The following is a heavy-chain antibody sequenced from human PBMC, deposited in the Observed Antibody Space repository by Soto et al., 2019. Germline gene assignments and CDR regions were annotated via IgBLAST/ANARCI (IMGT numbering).Heavy chain of an antibody. Sequence: GESLKISCKASGYSFTTYWIGWVRQMPGRGLEWMGIIYPGDSDTRYSPSFQGQVTISADKSVSTTYLQWSSLKASDTAMYYCARHGSSSTSNYYYYGMDVWGQGTTVTVSS. CDR1: GYSFTTYW. V-gene: IGHV5-51*01. J-gene: IGHJ6*02. D-gene: IGHD3-10*01. CDR3: ARHGSSSTSNYYYYGMDV. CDR2: IYPGDSDT.